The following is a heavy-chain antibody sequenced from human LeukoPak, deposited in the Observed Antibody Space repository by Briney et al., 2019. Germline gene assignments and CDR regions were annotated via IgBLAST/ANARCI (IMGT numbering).Heavy chain of an antibody. V-gene: IGHV1-24*01. CDR1: GYTLTELS. J-gene: IGHJ4*02. CDR2: FDPEDGET. D-gene: IGHD3-22*01. CDR3: ATEPIYYDSSGYGVY. Sequence: ASVNVSCKVSGYTLTELSMHWVRQAPGKGLEWMGGFDPEDGETIYAQKFQGRVTMTEDTSTDTAYMELSSLRSEDTAVYYCATEPIYYDSSGYGVYWGQGTLVTVSS.